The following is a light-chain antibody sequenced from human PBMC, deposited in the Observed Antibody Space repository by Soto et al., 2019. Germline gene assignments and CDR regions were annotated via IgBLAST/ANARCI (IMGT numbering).Light chain of an antibody. CDR3: QQYDRSPWT. CDR1: QSVNSNF. CDR2: ATS. J-gene: IGKJ1*01. V-gene: IGKV3-20*01. Sequence: EIVLTQSPGTLSLSPGERATLSCRASQSVNSNFLAWFQQKPGQAPRLLIYATSSRATDIPDRFSGSGSGTDFTLTIIRLEPEDFAVYYCQQYDRSPWTFGQGTKVEIK.